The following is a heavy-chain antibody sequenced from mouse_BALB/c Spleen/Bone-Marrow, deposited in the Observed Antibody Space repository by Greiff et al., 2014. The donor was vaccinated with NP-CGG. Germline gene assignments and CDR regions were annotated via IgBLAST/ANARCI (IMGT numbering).Heavy chain of an antibody. Sequence: DVQLQESGPELVKPGASVKISCKASGYSFTGYYMHWVKQSHVKSLEWIGRINPYNGATSYNQNFKDKASLTVDKSSSTAYMELHSLTSEDSAVYYCARYDYYGSSFFDHWGQGTTLTVST. D-gene: IGHD1-1*01. CDR2: INPYNGAT. CDR1: GYSFTGYY. J-gene: IGHJ2*01. V-gene: IGHV1-31*01. CDR3: ARYDYYGSSFFDH.